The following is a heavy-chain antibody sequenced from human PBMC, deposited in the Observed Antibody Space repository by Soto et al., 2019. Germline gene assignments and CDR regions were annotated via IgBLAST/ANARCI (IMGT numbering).Heavy chain of an antibody. CDR1: GFTISDYW. CDR2: IKFDGSSI. V-gene: IGHV3-74*01. CDR3: TRGLKNFYGVAV. Sequence: EVQLVESGGGLVQPGGSLRLSCAASGFTISDYWMHWVRQAPGKGLVWVSRIKFDGSSISYADSVKGRFTISRDNAWNTLYLQVTSLRAEDTAVYYCTRGLKNFYGVAVWGQGTTVTVTS. J-gene: IGHJ6*02.